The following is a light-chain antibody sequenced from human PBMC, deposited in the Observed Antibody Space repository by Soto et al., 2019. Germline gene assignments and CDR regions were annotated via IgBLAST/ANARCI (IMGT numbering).Light chain of an antibody. V-gene: IGKV3D-15*01. CDR1: QSVDND. J-gene: IGKJ5*01. CDR3: QQYNNWPPIT. Sequence: GVTQSPDTLSLSPLDRATLSCMSSQSVDNDLAWYQQKPGQAPRLLIYGASTRATGIPARFSGSGSGTEFTLTISSLQSEDFAVYYCQQYNNWPPITFGQGTRLEIK. CDR2: GAS.